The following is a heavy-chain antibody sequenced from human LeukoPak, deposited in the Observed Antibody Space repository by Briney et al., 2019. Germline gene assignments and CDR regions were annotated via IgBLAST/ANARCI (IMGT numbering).Heavy chain of an antibody. V-gene: IGHV3-66*01. Sequence: GGSLRLSCAASGFTVSSNYMSWVRQAPGKGLEWVSVIYSGGRTYYADSVKGRFTISRDNSKNTLYLQMNSLRAEDTAVYYCAIHRVYVVGDTNLLDYWGQGTLVTVSS. CDR3: AIHRVYVVGDTNLLDY. CDR1: GFTVSSNY. CDR2: IYSGGRT. J-gene: IGHJ4*02. D-gene: IGHD1-26*01.